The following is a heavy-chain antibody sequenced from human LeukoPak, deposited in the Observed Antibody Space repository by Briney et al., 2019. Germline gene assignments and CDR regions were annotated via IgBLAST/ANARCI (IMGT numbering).Heavy chain of an antibody. D-gene: IGHD3-22*01. Sequence: SETLSPTCTVSGGSISSGGYYWSWIRQHPGKGLEWIGYIYYSGSTYYNPSLKSRVTISVDTSKNQFSLKLSSVTAADTAVYYCARESYYYDSSGYLYFFDYWGQGTLVTVSS. V-gene: IGHV4-31*03. CDR2: IYYSGST. J-gene: IGHJ4*02. CDR3: ARESYYYDSSGYLYFFDY. CDR1: GGSISSGGYY.